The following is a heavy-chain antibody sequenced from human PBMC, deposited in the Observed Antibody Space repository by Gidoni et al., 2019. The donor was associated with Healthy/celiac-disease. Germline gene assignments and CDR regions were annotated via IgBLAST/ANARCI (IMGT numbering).Heavy chain of an antibody. J-gene: IGHJ6*02. CDR2: ISYDGSNK. CDR3: ARDASHRIAVHYYYGMDV. D-gene: IGHD6-19*01. Sequence: QVQLVESGGGVVQPGRSLRLSCAASGFTFSSYALHWVRQAPGKGLEWVAVISYDGSNKYYADSVKGRFTISRDNSKNTLYLQMNSLRAEDTAVYYCARDASHRIAVHYYYGMDVWGQGTTVTVSS. CDR1: GFTFSSYA. V-gene: IGHV3-30*04.